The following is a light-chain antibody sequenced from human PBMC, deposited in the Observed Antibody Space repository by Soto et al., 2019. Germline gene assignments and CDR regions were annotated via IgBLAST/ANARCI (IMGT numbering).Light chain of an antibody. Sequence: DIQMTQSPSTLSASVGDRVTIACRASQTISSWVAWYQQKPGKAPRLLIYKTSSLESGVPSRFSGSGSGTEFTLTISGLQPDDFATYYCQQANSFLGLTFGGGTKVDIK. CDR2: KTS. CDR3: QQANSFLGLT. J-gene: IGKJ4*01. V-gene: IGKV1-5*03. CDR1: QTISSW.